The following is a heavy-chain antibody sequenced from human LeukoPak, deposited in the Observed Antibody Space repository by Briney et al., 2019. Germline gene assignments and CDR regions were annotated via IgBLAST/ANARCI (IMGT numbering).Heavy chain of an antibody. V-gene: IGHV1-8*01. Sequence: ASVKVSCKASGYTFTSYDINWVRQATGQGLEWMGWMNPNSGNTGYAQKFQGRVTMTRNTSISTAYMELSSLRSEDTALYYCAKAMGGGYYGSGSYYNADGDGFDYWGQGTLVTVSS. CDR3: AKAMGGGYYGSGSYYNADGDGFDY. CDR2: MNPNSGNT. CDR1: GYTFTSYD. D-gene: IGHD3-10*01. J-gene: IGHJ4*02.